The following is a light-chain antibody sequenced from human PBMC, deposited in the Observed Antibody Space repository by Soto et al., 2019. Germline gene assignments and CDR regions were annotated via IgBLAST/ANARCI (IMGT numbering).Light chain of an antibody. CDR1: SSDVGGYNY. Sequence: SVLTQPASVSGSPGQSITISRTGTSSDVGGYNYVSWYQQHPGKAPKFMIYDVSNRPSGVSNRFSGSKSGNTASLTISGLQAEDEAEYYCCSYTTSNTRQIVFGTGTKVTVL. V-gene: IGLV2-14*01. CDR2: DVS. CDR3: CSYTTSNTRQIV. J-gene: IGLJ1*01.